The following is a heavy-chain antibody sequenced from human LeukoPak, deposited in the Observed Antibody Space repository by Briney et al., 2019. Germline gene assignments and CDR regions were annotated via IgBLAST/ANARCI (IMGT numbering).Heavy chain of an antibody. J-gene: IGHJ5*02. CDR2: VNPNSGDT. V-gene: IGHV1-2*02. CDR3: ARVSGSTWWFDA. Sequence: GASVKVSCKASGYTFTGYYLHWVRQAPGQGLEWMGCVNPNSGDTNYAQKFQGSVTMTRDTSISTVYMELSRLRSDDTAVYYCARVSGSTWWFDAWGQETLVTVSS. D-gene: IGHD1-26*01. CDR1: GYTFTGYY.